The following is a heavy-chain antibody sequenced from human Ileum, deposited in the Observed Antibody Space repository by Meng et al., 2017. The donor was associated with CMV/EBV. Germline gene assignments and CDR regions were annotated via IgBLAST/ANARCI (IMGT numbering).Heavy chain of an antibody. Sequence: QVRCQDSVPGLVKPSQILALSCTFSGAYISSGDYYWSWIRQPPGKGLEWIGYIFFSGNTYYNPSLNNRVIISIDTPRNQFSLKVDSVTAADTAVYYCARFRIAALGNLFDPWGHGTLVTVSS. J-gene: IGHJ5*02. CDR2: IFFSGNT. CDR1: GAYISSGDYY. D-gene: IGHD6-13*01. V-gene: IGHV4-30-4*08. CDR3: ARFRIAALGNLFDP.